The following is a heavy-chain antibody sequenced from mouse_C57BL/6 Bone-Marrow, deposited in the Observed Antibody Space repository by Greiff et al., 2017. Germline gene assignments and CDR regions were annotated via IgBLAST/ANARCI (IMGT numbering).Heavy chain of an antibody. CDR3: ASPYSHYYGSRSWFAY. Sequence: VQLVESGGDLVKPGGSLKLSCAASGFTFSSYGMSWVRQTPDKRLEWVATISSGGSYTYYPDSVKGRVTISRDNAKNTLYLQMSSLKSEDTAMDYCASPYSHYYGSRSWFAYWGQGTLVTVSA. V-gene: IGHV5-6*01. CDR1: GFTFSSYG. D-gene: IGHD1-1*01. CDR2: ISSGGSYT. J-gene: IGHJ3*01.